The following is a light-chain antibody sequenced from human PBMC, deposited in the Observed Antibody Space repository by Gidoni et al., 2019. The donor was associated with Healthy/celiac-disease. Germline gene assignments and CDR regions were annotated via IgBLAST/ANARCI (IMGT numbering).Light chain of an antibody. CDR1: QSISSY. CDR3: QQSYSTTV. CDR2: AAS. V-gene: IGKV1-39*01. J-gene: IGKJ2*01. Sequence: DIQMTQSPSSLSASVGDRVTITCRASQSISSYLNWYQQKPGKAPKLLIYAASSLQSGVPSRFSGSGSGTDFTLTISSLQPEDFATYYCQQSYSTTVFGQGTKLEIK.